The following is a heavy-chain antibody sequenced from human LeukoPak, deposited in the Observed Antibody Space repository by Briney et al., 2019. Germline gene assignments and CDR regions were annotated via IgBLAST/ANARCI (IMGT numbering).Heavy chain of an antibody. D-gene: IGHD2-15*01. Sequence: PSETLSLTCTVSGGSISSYYWSWIRQPPGKGLEWIGYSYYSGSTNYNPSLRSRVTISVDTSKNQFSLKLSSVTAADTAVYYCARAPGYCSGGSCHWYYYYGMDVWGQGTTVTVSS. CDR1: GGSISSYY. CDR2: SYYSGST. V-gene: IGHV4-59*12. CDR3: ARAPGYCSGGSCHWYYYYGMDV. J-gene: IGHJ6*02.